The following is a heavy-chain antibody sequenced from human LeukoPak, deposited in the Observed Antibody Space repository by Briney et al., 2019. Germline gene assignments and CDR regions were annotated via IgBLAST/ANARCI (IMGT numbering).Heavy chain of an antibody. CDR2: IHYSGTT. CDR1: GGSISAYY. CDR3: ARAHTFSCNGGPCPFFLDS. Sequence: SETLSLTCTVSGGSISAYYWSWIRQPPGKGLEWICYIHYSGTTNYYPSPKSRVTIALDTSKNQLSLKLNSVTAADTAVYYCARAHTFSCNGGPCPFFLDSWGQGTLVTVSS. J-gene: IGHJ4*02. D-gene: IGHD2/OR15-2a*01. V-gene: IGHV4-59*01.